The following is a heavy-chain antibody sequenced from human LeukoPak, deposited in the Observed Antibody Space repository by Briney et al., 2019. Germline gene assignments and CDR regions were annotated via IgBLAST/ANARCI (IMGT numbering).Heavy chain of an antibody. CDR2: INPSGGST. CDR3: ARADCSSTSCYPGAFDI. Sequence: ASVKVSCKASGYTFTGYYMHWVRQAPGQGLEWMGIINPSGGSTSYAQKFQGRVTMTRDTSTSTVYMELSSLRSEDTAVYYCARADCSSTSCYPGAFDIWGQGTMVTVSS. V-gene: IGHV1-46*01. J-gene: IGHJ3*02. D-gene: IGHD2-2*01. CDR1: GYTFTGYY.